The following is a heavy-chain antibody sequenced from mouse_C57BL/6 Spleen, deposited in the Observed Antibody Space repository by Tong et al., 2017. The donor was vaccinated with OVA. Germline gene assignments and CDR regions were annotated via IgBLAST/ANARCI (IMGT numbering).Heavy chain of an antibody. J-gene: IGHJ1*01. CDR3: ARDRPYFDV. CDR1: GFTFSDYY. V-gene: IGHV5-4*02. CDR2: ISDGGSYT. Sequence: EVQLQDSGGGLVKPGGSLKLSCAASGFTFSDYYMYWVRQTPEKRLEWVATISDGGSYTYYPDSVKGRFTISRDNAKNNLYLQMSSLKSEDTAMYYCARDRPYFDVWGAGTTVTVSS.